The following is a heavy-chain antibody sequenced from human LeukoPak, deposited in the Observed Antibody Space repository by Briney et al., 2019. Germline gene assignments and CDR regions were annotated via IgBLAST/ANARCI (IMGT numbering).Heavy chain of an antibody. CDR2: ISSRCSTI. V-gene: IGHV3-11*01. CDR3: ARDRGGSGSYWDY. Sequence: GGSLRLSCAASGFTFSDYYMSWIRQAPGKGLEWVSYISSRCSTIYYADSVKVRFTISRDNAKNSLYLQMNSLRAEDTAVYYCARDRGGSGSYWDYWGQGTLVTVSS. D-gene: IGHD3-10*01. CDR1: GFTFSDYY. J-gene: IGHJ4*02.